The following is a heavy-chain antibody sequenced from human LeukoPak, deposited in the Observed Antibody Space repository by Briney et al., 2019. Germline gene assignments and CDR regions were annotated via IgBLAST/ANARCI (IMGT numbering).Heavy chain of an antibody. CDR1: GGSISSSRFY. CDR2: IYYSGST. Sequence: SETLSLTCSVSGGSISSSRFYWGWIRQPPGKGLEWIGSIYYSGSTYYNPSLKSRVIISVDTSKNQFSLKLSSVTAADTAVYYCARGQGAAGHCNWFDPWGQGTLVTVSS. J-gene: IGHJ5*02. V-gene: IGHV4-39*07. D-gene: IGHD6-13*01. CDR3: ARGQGAAGHCNWFDP.